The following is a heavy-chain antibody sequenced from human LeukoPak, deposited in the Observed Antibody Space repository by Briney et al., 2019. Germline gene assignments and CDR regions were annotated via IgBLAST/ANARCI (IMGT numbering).Heavy chain of an antibody. J-gene: IGHJ4*02. CDR3: ARSPRGSGSSELDY. Sequence: GASVKVSCKASGYXFTDYYIHWVRQAPGQGLEWMGRINPNSGGTNYAQKFQGRVTMTRDTSISTAYMELSRLRSDDTAVYYCARSPRGSGSSELDYWGQGTLVTVSS. V-gene: IGHV1-2*06. CDR2: INPNSGGT. D-gene: IGHD3-10*01. CDR1: GYXFTDYY.